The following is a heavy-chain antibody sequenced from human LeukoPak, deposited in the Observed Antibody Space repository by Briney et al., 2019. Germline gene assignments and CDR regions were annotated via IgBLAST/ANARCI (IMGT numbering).Heavy chain of an antibody. J-gene: IGHJ4*02. CDR1: GFTFSSYA. CDR2: ISYDGSNK. CDR3: ARVSVGGFDY. D-gene: IGHD5/OR15-5a*01. Sequence: GGSLRLSCAASGFTFSSYAMHWVRQAPGKGLEWVAVISYDGSNKYYADSVEGRFTISRDNSKNTLYLQMNSLRAEDTAVYYCARVSVGGFDYWGQGTLVTVSS. V-gene: IGHV3-30-3*01.